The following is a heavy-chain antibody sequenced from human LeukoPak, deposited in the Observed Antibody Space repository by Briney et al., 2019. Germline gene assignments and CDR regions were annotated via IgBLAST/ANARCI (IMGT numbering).Heavy chain of an antibody. CDR2: IYYSGST. V-gene: IGHV4-59*01. J-gene: IGHJ6*03. CDR3: ARESGSYYDILTGYYRVGYMDV. D-gene: IGHD3-9*01. CDR1: GGSISSYY. Sequence: MSSETLSLTCTVSGGSISSYYWSWIRQPPGKGLEWIGYIYYSGSTNYNPSLKSRVTISVDTSKNQFSLKLSSVTAADTAVYYCARESGSYYDILTGYYRVGYMDVWGKGTTVTVSS.